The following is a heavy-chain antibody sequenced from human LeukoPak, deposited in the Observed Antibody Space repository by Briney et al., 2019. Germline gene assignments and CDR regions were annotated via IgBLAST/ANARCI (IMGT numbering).Heavy chain of an antibody. CDR3: ATTTTVTTKTVDY. D-gene: IGHD4-17*01. Sequence: PSQTLSLTCTVSGGSISSGDYYWSWIRQPPGKGLEWIGYIYYSGSTYYNPSLKSRVTISVDTSKNQFSLKLSSVTAADTAVYYCATTTTVTTKTVDYWGQGTLVTVSS. V-gene: IGHV4-30-4*01. CDR1: GGSISSGDYY. CDR2: IYYSGST. J-gene: IGHJ4*02.